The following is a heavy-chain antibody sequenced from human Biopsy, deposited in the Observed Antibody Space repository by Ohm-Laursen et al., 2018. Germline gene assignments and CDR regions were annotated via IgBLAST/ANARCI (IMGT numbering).Heavy chain of an antibody. CDR3: ATKLTGYFHH. D-gene: IGHD3-9*01. Sequence: SVKVSCNAPGGTFSNYGVNWARQAPGQGLEWLGGNIPILGTGNYAQKFQDRVTVAADTSTSTATMELRSLRSDDTAVYYCATKLTGYFHHWGQGTLVIVSS. J-gene: IGHJ1*01. CDR2: NIPILGTG. CDR1: GGTFSNYG. V-gene: IGHV1-69*06.